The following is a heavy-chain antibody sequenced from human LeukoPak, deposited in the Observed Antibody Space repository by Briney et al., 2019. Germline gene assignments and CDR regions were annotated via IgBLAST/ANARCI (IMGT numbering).Heavy chain of an antibody. Sequence: PGGSLRLSCAASGFTFGNYWMHWVRQAPGEGLVWVSRVSVDGSHASYAGSVKGRFTISRDKAKNTLYLQMNSLRAEDTAVFYCGIGISGVPPAIDCWGQGTLVTVSS. CDR3: GIGISGVPPAIDC. CDR2: VSVDGSHA. D-gene: IGHD2-8*01. CDR1: GFTFGNYW. J-gene: IGHJ4*02. V-gene: IGHV3-74*01.